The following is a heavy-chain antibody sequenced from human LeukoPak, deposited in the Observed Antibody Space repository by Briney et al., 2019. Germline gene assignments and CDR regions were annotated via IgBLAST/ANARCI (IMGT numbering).Heavy chain of an antibody. Sequence: SQTLSLTCTVSGDSISSGDYYWSWIRQPPGKGLEWIGRISSSGSTNYNPSLKSRVTISVDTSKNQFSLKLSSVTAADTAVYFCARGPYSYDSSGAFDIWGQGTMVTVSS. CDR3: ARGPYSYDSSGAFDI. V-gene: IGHV4-61*02. CDR2: ISSSGST. J-gene: IGHJ3*02. D-gene: IGHD3-22*01. CDR1: GDSISSGDYY.